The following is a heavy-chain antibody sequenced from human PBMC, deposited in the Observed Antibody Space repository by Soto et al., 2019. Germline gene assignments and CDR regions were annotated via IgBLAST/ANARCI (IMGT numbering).Heavy chain of an antibody. CDR3: ARHVLLWFGELLGYYGMDV. D-gene: IGHD3-10*01. CDR2: IFYSGST. CDR1: AGSISSIRYY. J-gene: IGHJ6*02. V-gene: IGHV4-39*01. Sequence: SLSLTGPVSAGSISSIRYYWGWLRQPPGKGLEWIGSIFYSGSTYYNPSLKSRVTISVDTSKNQFSLKLSSVTAADTDVYYCARHVLLWFGELLGYYGMDVWGQGTTVNVSS.